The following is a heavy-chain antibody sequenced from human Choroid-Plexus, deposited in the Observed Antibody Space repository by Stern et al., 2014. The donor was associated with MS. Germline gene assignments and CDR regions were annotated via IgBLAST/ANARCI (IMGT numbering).Heavy chain of an antibody. CDR2: INPNTSGL. D-gene: IGHD3-3*01. Sequence: QLVQSGAEVKKPGASVKVSCKTSGYIFTGYYIHWVRQAPGQGLEWMAWINPNTSGLKYAEKFQGKVTMSRDTSISIAYVELSSLTSDDTAVYYCARDQRGITIFGVVTDYYYLGMDVWGQGTTVTVSS. J-gene: IGHJ6*02. CDR1: GYIFTGYY. CDR3: ARDQRGITIFGVVTDYYYLGMDV. V-gene: IGHV1-2*02.